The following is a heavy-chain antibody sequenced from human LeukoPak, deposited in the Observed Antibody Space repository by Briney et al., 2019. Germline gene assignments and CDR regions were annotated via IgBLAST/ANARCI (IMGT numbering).Heavy chain of an antibody. CDR2: ISGSGDST. Sequence: PGGSLRLSCAASGFTFSSHAMSWVRQAPGKGLEWVSTISGSGDSTNYADSVKGRFTISRDNSKNTLYLQMSSLRADDTAMCYCAKLIVGARSLFDFRGQGILVTVSS. J-gene: IGHJ4*02. D-gene: IGHD1-26*01. CDR1: GFTFSSHA. V-gene: IGHV3-23*01. CDR3: AKLIVGARSLFDF.